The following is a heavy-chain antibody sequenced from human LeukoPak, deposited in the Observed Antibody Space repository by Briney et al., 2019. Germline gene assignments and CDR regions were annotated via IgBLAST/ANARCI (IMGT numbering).Heavy chain of an antibody. V-gene: IGHV4-61*02. CDR3: ARVLFTNFDY. D-gene: IGHD2-8*01. CDR1: GGSISSGTYY. CDR2: MYTSGST. Sequence: SETLSLTCTVSGGSISSGTYYWSWIRQPAGKGLEWIGRMYTSGSTNYNPSLKSRVTISVDTSKDQFSLKLRSVTAADTAVYYCARVLFTNFDYWGQGTLVTVSS. J-gene: IGHJ4*02.